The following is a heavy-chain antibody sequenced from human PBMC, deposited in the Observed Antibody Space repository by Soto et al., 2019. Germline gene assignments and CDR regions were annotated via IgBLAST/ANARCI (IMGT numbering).Heavy chain of an antibody. J-gene: IGHJ4*02. V-gene: IGHV2-5*02. CDR2: MYWDDDK. D-gene: IGHD3-3*01. CDR1: GFSLSTSGVG. CDR3: PHFTNPFSSGYDFDY. Sequence: SRPTLVNPTQPLTLTCTFSGFSLSTSGVGXGWIRQPPGKALEWLGIMYWDDDKRYSPSLKSRLTITKDTSKNQVVLTMTNMDPVDTAPYSCPHFTNPFSSGYDFDYWGQGTLVTVSS.